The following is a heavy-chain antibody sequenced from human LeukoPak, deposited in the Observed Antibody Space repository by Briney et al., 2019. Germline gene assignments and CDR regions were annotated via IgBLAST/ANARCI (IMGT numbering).Heavy chain of an antibody. D-gene: IGHD3-22*01. Sequence: SETLSLTCAVSGSSITNDYWSWLRQPPGKGLEWIGHIYYTGSTNYNPSLRSRVTISEDTSENRIFLTLSAVTAADTAVYFCARGFTVMDAFDIWGPGSMVAVSS. CDR1: GSSITNDY. CDR3: ARGFTVMDAFDI. CDR2: IYYTGST. V-gene: IGHV4-59*01. J-gene: IGHJ3*02.